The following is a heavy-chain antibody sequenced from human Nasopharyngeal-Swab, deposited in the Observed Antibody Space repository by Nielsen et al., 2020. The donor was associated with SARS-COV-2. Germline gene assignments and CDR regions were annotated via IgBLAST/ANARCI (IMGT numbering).Heavy chain of an antibody. CDR2: ISGYNGNT. Sequence: ASVKVSCKASGYTFSSYGISWVRQAPGQGLEWMGWISGYNGNTNYAQKIQGRVTMTTDKSTSTAYMEVRSLRTDDTAVYYCARTFTDANYYDSSGTGGMDVWGQGTTVTVSS. D-gene: IGHD3-22*01. J-gene: IGHJ6*02. V-gene: IGHV1-18*01. CDR1: GYTFSSYG. CDR3: ARTFTDANYYDSSGTGGMDV.